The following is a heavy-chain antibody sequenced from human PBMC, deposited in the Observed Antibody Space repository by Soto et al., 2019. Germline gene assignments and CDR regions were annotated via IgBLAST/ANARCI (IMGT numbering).Heavy chain of an antibody. D-gene: IGHD1-1*01. V-gene: IGHV4-34*01. CDR3: ARVERGTATTVVDAFDI. CDR2: MSHSGGT. CDR1: GGFVSSGGYY. J-gene: IGHJ3*02. Sequence: QEQLQQWGAGLLKPSETLSLTCAVYGGFVSSGGYYWSWIRQPPGKGLEWIGEMSHSGGTHFNPSLKSRVTISVDTSKNQFSLKMSSVTAADTALYYCARVERGTATTVVDAFDIWGPGTMVTVSS.